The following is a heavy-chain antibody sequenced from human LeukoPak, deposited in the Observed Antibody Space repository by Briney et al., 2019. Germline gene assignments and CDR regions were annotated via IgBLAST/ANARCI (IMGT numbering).Heavy chain of an antibody. CDR2: IKQDGSGK. V-gene: IGHV3-7*01. CDR3: GRVTYNCDAHWFDP. D-gene: IGHD1-14*01. J-gene: IGHJ5*02. CDR1: GFIFNTYW. Sequence: GGSLRLSCAASGFIFNTYWMSWVRQAPGKGLEWVANIKQDGSGKYYVDSVKGRFTISRDNAKNSLYLQMNSLRAEDTAVYYCGRVTYNCDAHWFDPWGQGTQVTVSS.